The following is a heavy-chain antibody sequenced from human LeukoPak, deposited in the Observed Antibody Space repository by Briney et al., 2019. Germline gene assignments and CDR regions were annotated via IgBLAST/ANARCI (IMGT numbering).Heavy chain of an antibody. CDR1: GDSLTGYY. V-gene: IGHV4-38-2*02. D-gene: IGHD1-26*01. CDR3: ARSGSGSYYDFDY. Sequence: SETLSLTCTVSGDSLTGYYWGWIRQPPGKGLEWIGSIYHSGSTYYNPSLKSRVTISVDTSKNQFSLKLSSVTAADTAVYYCARSGSGSYYDFDYWGQGTLVTVSS. J-gene: IGHJ4*02. CDR2: IYHSGST.